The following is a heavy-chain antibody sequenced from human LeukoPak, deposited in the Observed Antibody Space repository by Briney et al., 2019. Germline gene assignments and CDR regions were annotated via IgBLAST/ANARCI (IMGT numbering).Heavy chain of an antibody. Sequence: GGSLRLSCAASGFTFSSYAMHWVRQAPGKGLEWVAVISYDGSNKYYADSVKGRFTISRDNSKNTLYLQMNSLRAEDTAVYYCAKEGDFYDILTDYWGQGTLVTVSS. CDR1: GFTFSSYA. CDR2: ISYDGSNK. J-gene: IGHJ4*02. D-gene: IGHD3-9*01. V-gene: IGHV3-30-3*01. CDR3: AKEGDFYDILTDY.